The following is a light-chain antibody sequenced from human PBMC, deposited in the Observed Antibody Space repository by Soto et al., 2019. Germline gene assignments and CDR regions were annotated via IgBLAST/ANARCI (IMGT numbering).Light chain of an antibody. J-gene: IGLJ3*02. V-gene: IGLV3-21*04. Sequence: SYELTQPPSVSVAXXXXAXXXXXGNNIGSKSVHWYQQKPGQAPVLVIYYDSDRPSGIPERFSGSNSGNTATLTISRVEAGDEADYYCQVWDSSSDHRVFGGGTKVTVL. CDR1: NIGSKS. CDR3: QVWDSSSDHRV. CDR2: YDS.